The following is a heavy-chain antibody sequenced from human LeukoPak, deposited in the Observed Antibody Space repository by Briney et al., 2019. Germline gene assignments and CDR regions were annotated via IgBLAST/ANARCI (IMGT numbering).Heavy chain of an antibody. CDR2: IYYSGST. D-gene: IGHD6-19*01. V-gene: IGHV4-39*07. CDR3: ARDGQWLSD. J-gene: IGHJ4*02. CDR1: GVSISSSNSY. Sequence: PSETLSLTCTVSGVSISSSNSYWGWIRQPPGKGLEWIGSIYYSGSTYYNPSLKSRVTISVDTSKNQFSLKLSSVTAADTAVYYCARDGQWLSDWGQGTLVTVSS.